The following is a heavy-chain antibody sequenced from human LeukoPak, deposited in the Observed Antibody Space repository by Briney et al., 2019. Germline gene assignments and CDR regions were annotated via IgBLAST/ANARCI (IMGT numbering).Heavy chain of an antibody. CDR3: ARENPPDLYDSSGYCTDY. J-gene: IGHJ4*02. V-gene: IGHV4-34*01. CDR1: GGSFSGYY. D-gene: IGHD3-22*01. Sequence: SETPSLTCAVYGGSFSGYYWSWIRQPPGKGLEWIGEINHSGSTNYNPSLKSRVTISVDTSKNQFSLKLSSVTAADTAVYYCARENPPDLYDSSGYCTDYWGQGTLVTVSS. CDR2: INHSGST.